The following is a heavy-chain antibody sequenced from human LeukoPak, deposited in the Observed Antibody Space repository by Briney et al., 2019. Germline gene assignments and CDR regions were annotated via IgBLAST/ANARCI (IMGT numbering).Heavy chain of an antibody. Sequence: GGSLRLSCAASGFTFSSYWMAWVRQAPGKGLEWVANIKQDGNTKHYVDSVKGRFTISRDNAKNSLYLEMNSLRVEGTAVYYCARDVDGNLDYWGQGTLVAVSS. CDR1: GFTFSSYW. J-gene: IGHJ4*02. CDR2: IKQDGNTK. V-gene: IGHV3-7*03. CDR3: ARDVDGNLDY. D-gene: IGHD4-23*01.